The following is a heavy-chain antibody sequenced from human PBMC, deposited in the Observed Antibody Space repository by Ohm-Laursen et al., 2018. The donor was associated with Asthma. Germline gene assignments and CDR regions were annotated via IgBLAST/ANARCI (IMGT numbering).Heavy chain of an antibody. CDR3: ARDFSSHSSGWNYYFDY. V-gene: IGHV3-21*01. Sequence: SLRLSCAASGFTFSDYYMNWVHQPPGKGLEWVSSISSSNKYIYYADSVKGRFTISRDNAKNSLYLQINSLRAEDTAVYYCARDFSSHSSGWNYYFDYWGQGTLVTVYS. J-gene: IGHJ4*02. CDR1: GFTFSDYY. D-gene: IGHD6-19*01. CDR2: ISSSNKYI.